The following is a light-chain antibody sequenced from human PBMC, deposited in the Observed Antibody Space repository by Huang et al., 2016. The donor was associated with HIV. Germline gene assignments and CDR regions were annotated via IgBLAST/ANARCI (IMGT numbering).Light chain of an antibody. Sequence: IVLTQSPATLSVSPGERATLSCKASQSVANNLTWYQQKFGQAPRLLIYGASTRAAVIPARFSGGGSGTEFTLTISSLQSEDFAVYYCQHYNNWPPMYTFGQGTKLEIE. V-gene: IGKV3-15*01. CDR2: GAS. CDR3: QHYNNWPPMYT. CDR1: QSVANN. J-gene: IGKJ2*01.